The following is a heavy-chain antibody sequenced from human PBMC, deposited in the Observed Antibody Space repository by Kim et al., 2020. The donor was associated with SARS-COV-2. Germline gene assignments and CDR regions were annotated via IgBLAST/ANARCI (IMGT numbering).Heavy chain of an antibody. CDR3: ARKQGVLWFGGHRLAY. V-gene: IGHV4-34*01. CDR1: GGSFSGYY. J-gene: IGHJ4*01. CDR2: INHSGST. Sequence: SETLSLTCAVYGGSFSGYYWSWIRQPPGKGLEWIGEINHSGSTNYNPSLKSRVTISVDTSKNQFSLKLSSVTAADTAVYYCARKQGVLWFGGHRLAYWGQGTLVTVSA. D-gene: IGHD3-10*01.